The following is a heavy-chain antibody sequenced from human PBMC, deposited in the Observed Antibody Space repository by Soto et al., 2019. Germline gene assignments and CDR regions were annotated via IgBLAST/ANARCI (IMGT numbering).Heavy chain of an antibody. CDR3: VQSRCGGDCLQSYSSHSYYGLDV. J-gene: IGHJ6*02. CDR2: IYWDDDK. D-gene: IGHD2-21*02. Sequence: QITLKESGPTLVKHTQSLTLTCTFSGFSLSTTGVGVGWIRQPPGKALEWLALIYWDDDKRYNPSLNSRLTITKDTSKNQVVLAMTNVDPVDTATYYCVQSRCGGDCLQSYSSHSYYGLDVWGQGTTVTVSS. CDR1: GFSLSTTGVG. V-gene: IGHV2-5*02.